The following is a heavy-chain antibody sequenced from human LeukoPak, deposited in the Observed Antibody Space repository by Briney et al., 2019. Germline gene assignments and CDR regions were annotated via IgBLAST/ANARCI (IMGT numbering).Heavy chain of an antibody. CDR1: GFTFSGTT. CDR3: ARAGRNYFDSSGYYYENYYYYMDV. J-gene: IGHJ6*03. CDR2: ISNDGTST. Sequence: GSLRLSCAASGFTFSGTTMHWVRQAPGKGLEWVSRISNDGTSTSYADSVKGRLSISRDNAQNTLSLQMNSLRAEDTAVYYCARAGRNYFDSSGYYYENYYYYMDVWGKGTTVTVSS. D-gene: IGHD3-22*01. V-gene: IGHV3-74*01.